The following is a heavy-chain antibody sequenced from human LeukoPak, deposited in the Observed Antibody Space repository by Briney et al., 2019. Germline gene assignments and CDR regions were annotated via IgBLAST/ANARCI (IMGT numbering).Heavy chain of an antibody. CDR1: GFTFSSYA. D-gene: IGHD1-26*01. CDR2: ISGSGGST. Sequence: GGSLRLSCAASGFTFSSYAMSWVRQAPGKGLEWVSAISGSGGSTYYADSVKGRFTISRDNSKNTLYLQMNSLRAEDTAVYYRAKDRGSYLAFFDYWGQGTLVTVSS. J-gene: IGHJ4*02. CDR3: AKDRGSYLAFFDY. V-gene: IGHV3-23*01.